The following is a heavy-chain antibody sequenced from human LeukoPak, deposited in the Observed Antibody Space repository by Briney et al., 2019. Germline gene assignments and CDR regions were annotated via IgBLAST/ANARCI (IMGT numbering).Heavy chain of an antibody. Sequence: SETLSLTCTVSGGSISSGSYYWSWLRQPAGTGLEGIGRIYTSGSTNYNPSLKSRVTISVDTSKNQLSLKLSSVTAADTAVYYCARIEMATTNWFDPWGQGTLVTVSS. J-gene: IGHJ5*02. CDR3: ARIEMATTNWFDP. CDR1: GGSISSGSYY. V-gene: IGHV4-61*02. D-gene: IGHD5-24*01. CDR2: IYTSGST.